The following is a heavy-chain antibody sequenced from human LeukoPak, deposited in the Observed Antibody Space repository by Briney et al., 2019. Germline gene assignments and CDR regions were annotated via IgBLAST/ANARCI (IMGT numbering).Heavy chain of an antibody. CDR2: IKQDGSEK. V-gene: IGHV3-7*03. CDR1: GFTSSRYW. J-gene: IGHJ4*02. CDR3: ARDKGSDEGSKFDY. Sequence: GGSLRLSCVASGFTSSRYWMSWVRQAPGKGLEWVANIKQDGSEKYYMDSVKGRFTISRDNAKNSVYLQMNSLRVEDTAVYYCARDKGSDEGSKFDYWGQGTLVTVSS.